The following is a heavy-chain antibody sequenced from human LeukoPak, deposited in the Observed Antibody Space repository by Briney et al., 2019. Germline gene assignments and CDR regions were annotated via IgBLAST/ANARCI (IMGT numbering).Heavy chain of an antibody. D-gene: IGHD4/OR15-4a*01. Sequence: GGSLRLSCAASGFTFSSYGMSWVRQAPGKGLEWVSVIYSGGSTYYADSVKGRFTISRDNSKNTLYLRMNSLRAEDTAVYYCARRAGAYSHPYDYWGQGTLVTVSS. V-gene: IGHV3-53*01. J-gene: IGHJ4*02. CDR1: GFTFSSYG. CDR3: ARRAGAYSHPYDY. CDR2: IYSGGST.